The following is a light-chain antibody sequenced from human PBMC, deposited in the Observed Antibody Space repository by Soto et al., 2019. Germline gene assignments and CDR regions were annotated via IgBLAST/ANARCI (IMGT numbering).Light chain of an antibody. CDR3: CSYAGSSTFPYV. J-gene: IGLJ1*01. CDR2: EVS. V-gene: IGLV2-23*02. CDR1: SSDVGSYNL. Sequence: QSLLTQPASVSGSPGQSITISCTGTSSDVGSYNLVSWYQQHPGKAPKLMIYEVSKRPSGVSNRFSGSKSGNTASLKISGLQAEDEADYYCCSYAGSSTFPYVFGTGTKVTVL.